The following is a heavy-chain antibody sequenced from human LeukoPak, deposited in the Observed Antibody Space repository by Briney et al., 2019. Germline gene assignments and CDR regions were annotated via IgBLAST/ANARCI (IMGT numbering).Heavy chain of an antibody. D-gene: IGHD1-1*01. CDR3: ARDFSSGGWTLEFDY. Sequence: GASVKVSCKTSGYTFSTYGITWVRQAPGQGFQWMGWISAHSGNTKYAENFQGRISLTTDTSATTAYMELRSLTSDDTAVYYCARDFSSGGWTLEFDYWGQGSLVTFAS. J-gene: IGHJ4*02. CDR2: ISAHSGNT. V-gene: IGHV1-18*01. CDR1: GYTFSTYG.